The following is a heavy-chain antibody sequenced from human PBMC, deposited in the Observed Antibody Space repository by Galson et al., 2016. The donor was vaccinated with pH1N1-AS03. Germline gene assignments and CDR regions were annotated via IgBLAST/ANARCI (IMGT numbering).Heavy chain of an antibody. CDR3: ARAKGSGWPNKHYFDS. J-gene: IGHJ4*02. Sequence: SLRLSCAVSGFTFGDYYMTWVRQTPGKGLEWISYISSSGSTKYYADSVEGRFTISRDNAKNSLFQQMNYLTAEDTAIYYCARAKGSGWPNKHYFDSWGPGTLVIVSS. CDR1: GFTFGDYY. V-gene: IGHV3-11*01. D-gene: IGHD6-19*01. CDR2: ISSSGSTK.